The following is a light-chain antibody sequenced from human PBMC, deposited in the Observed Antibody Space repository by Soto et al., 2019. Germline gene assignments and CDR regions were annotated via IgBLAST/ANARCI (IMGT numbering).Light chain of an antibody. J-gene: IGKJ1*01. CDR3: QQYCSSPWT. V-gene: IGKV3-20*01. CDR2: GAS. Sequence: EIVLTQSPGTLSLSPGERATLSCRASQSVSSSYLAWYQQKPGQAPRPLIYGASSRAIGIPDRFSGSGSGTDFTLTISRLEPEDVAVYYCQQYCSSPWTFGQGTKVEIK. CDR1: QSVSSSY.